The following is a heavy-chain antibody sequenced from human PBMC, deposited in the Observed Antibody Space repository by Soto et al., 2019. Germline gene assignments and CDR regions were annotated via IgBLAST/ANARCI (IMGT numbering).Heavy chain of an antibody. D-gene: IGHD3-22*01. Sequence: PSETLSLTCTVSGGSISSGVYYWSLIRQPPGKGLEWIGYIYYSGSTYYNPSLKSRVTISVDTSKNQFSLKLSSVTAADTAVYYCARDWSYDSSGYYYTNWFDPWGQGTLVTVSS. CDR1: GGSISSGVYY. V-gene: IGHV4-30-4*01. CDR2: IYYSGST. J-gene: IGHJ5*02. CDR3: ARDWSYDSSGYYYTNWFDP.